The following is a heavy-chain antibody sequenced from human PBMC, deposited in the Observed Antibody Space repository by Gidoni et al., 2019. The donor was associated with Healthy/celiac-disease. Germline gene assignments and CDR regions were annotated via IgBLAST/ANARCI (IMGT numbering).Heavy chain of an antibody. D-gene: IGHD4-17*01. V-gene: IGHV3-30*18. J-gene: IGHJ4*02. Sequence: QVQLVESGGGVVQPGRSMRLSCAPSGFTFSSYGMHWVRQAPGKGLEWVAVISYDGSNKYYADSVKGRFTISRDNSKNTLYLQMNSLRAEDTAVYYCAKDFVGGDYANYFDYWGQGTLVTVSS. CDR1: GFTFSSYG. CDR3: AKDFVGGDYANYFDY. CDR2: ISYDGSNK.